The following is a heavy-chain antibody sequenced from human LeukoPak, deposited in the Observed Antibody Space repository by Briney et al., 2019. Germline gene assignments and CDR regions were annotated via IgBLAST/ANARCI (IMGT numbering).Heavy chain of an antibody. CDR1: GFTVSSNY. V-gene: IGHV3-49*03. J-gene: IGHJ4*02. Sequence: GGSLRLSCAASGFTVSSNYMSWFRQAPGKGLEWVGFIRSKAYGGTTEYAASVKGRFTISRDDSKSIAYLQMNSLKTEDTAVYYCTRARARWLVRGRDYFDYWGQGTLVTVSS. D-gene: IGHD6-19*01. CDR2: IRSKAYGGTT. CDR3: TRARARWLVRGRDYFDY.